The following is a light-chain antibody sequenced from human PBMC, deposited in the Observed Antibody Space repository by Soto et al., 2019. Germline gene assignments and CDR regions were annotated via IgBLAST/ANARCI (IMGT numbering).Light chain of an antibody. Sequence: DIQMTQSPSTLSASVGDRVTITCRASQSINAWLAWYQQKPGKAPKLLIYDASTLDSGVPSRFSGSASGTEFTLTISYLESDDFATYYCQQYDTFPRTFGQGTKVDI. J-gene: IGKJ1*01. CDR2: DAS. CDR3: QQYDTFPRT. V-gene: IGKV1-5*01. CDR1: QSINAW.